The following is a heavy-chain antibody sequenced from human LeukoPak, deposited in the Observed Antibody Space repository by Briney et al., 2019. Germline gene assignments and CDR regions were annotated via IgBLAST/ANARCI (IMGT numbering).Heavy chain of an antibody. V-gene: IGHV1-2*02. D-gene: IGHD3-10*01. J-gene: IGHJ3*02. CDR2: INPNSGGT. Sequence: ASVKVSCKVSGYTFTVYYMHWVRQAPGQGLEWLGWINPNSGGTNYAQNFQGRVTMTRDTSISTAYMELSRLRSDDTAVYYCARGNGSRRDTFDIWGQGTMVTVSS. CDR3: ARGNGSRRDTFDI. CDR1: GYTFTVYY.